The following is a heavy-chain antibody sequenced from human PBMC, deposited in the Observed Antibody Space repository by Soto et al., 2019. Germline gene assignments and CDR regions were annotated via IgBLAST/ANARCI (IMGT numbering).Heavy chain of an antibody. J-gene: IGHJ6*01. V-gene: IGHV5-51*01. D-gene: IGHD6-19*01. CDR3: ARHRAVAGMPDYYYDMDV. Sequence: RGESLKISCKGSGYSFTSYWIAWVRQMPGKGLEWMGIVHPGNSGTKYSPSFQGQVTISADKSISTAYLQWSSLKASDTAMYFCARHRAVAGMPDYYYDMDVWG. CDR2: VHPGNSGT. CDR1: GYSFTSYW.